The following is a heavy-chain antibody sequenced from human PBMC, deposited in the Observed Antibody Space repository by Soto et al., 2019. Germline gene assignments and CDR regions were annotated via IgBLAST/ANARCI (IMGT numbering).Heavy chain of an antibody. CDR2: INFDGSYK. CDR1: GFTFSSYG. D-gene: IGHD2-21*02. Sequence: QVQLVESGGGVVQPGRSLRLSCAASGFTFSSYGMHWVRQAPGKGLEWVAIINFDGSYKYYADSVKGRFTISRDNSRNTLYLQMDSLSAEDTAVYYGARGGLDGTYCGGACYTLDYWGQGNLVTVSS. CDR3: ARGGLDGTYCGGACYTLDY. J-gene: IGHJ4*02. V-gene: IGHV3-33*01.